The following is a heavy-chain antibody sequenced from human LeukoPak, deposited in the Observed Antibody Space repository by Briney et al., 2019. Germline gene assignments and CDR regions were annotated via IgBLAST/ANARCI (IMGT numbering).Heavy chain of an antibody. J-gene: IGHJ4*02. CDR3: ARDKYYDSSGFYYSDY. CDR1: GFTVSSNY. CDR2: STRDTYP. Sequence: GGSLRLSCAASGFTVSSNYMSWVRQAPGKGLEWVSSISTRDTYPNYADSVKGRFTISRDNSKNTLYLQMNSLRAEDTAVYYCARDKYYDSSGFYYSDYWGQGILVTVSS. V-gene: IGHV3-66*01. D-gene: IGHD3-22*01.